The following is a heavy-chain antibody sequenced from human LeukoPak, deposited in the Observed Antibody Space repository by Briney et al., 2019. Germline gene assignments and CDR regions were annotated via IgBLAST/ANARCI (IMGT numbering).Heavy chain of an antibody. CDR3: ARVRVPTLKTCYMDV. CDR1: GFTFTEYS. Sequence: GGSLRLSCAASGFTFTEYSIIWVRQAPGKGLEWASFISDISDRSSTIHYADSVNGRFTISRDNAERSVYLQMNSPRADDTAVYYCARVRVPTLKTCYMDVWGTGTTVTASS. V-gene: IGHV3-48*04. J-gene: IGHJ6*03. CDR2: ISDRSSTI. D-gene: IGHD2-2*01.